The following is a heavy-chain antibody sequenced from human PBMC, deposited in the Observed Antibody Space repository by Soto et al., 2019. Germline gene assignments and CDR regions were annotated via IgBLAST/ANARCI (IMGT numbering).Heavy chain of an antibody. J-gene: IGHJ5*02. D-gene: IGHD2-21*01. CDR3: ARGRGEFAA. CDR1: GASLSDNY. Sequence: SETLSLTCAVYGASLSDNYCNWLRQPPGKGLEWIGEINHSGKTNYNPSLRSRVTISIDASKNQLPLNLRSVSAADTAVYYCARGRGEFAAWGQGTPVTISP. V-gene: IGHV4-34*01. CDR2: INHSGKT.